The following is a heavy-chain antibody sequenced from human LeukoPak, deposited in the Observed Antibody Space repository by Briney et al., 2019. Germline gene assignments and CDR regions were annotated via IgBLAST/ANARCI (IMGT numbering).Heavy chain of an antibody. Sequence: GGSLKISCQGSGYSFSNYWIAWVRQMPGKGLEWMGITFPGDADTRYSPSFQGQVTISADKSINTDYHQWSSLKDSDTAIYYCARRYYDSRGYAGLNWFDPWGQGTQVTVSS. CDR1: GYSFSNYW. CDR2: TFPGDADT. D-gene: IGHD3-9*01. J-gene: IGHJ5*02. CDR3: ARRYYDSRGYAGLNWFDP. V-gene: IGHV5-51*01.